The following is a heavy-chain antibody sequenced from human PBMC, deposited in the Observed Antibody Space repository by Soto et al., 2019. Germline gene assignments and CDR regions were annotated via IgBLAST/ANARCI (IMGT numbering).Heavy chain of an antibody. CDR2: IWYDGSNK. D-gene: IGHD2-2*01. Sequence: GGSLRLSCAASGFTFSSYGMHWVRQAPGKGLEWVAVIWYDGSNKYYADSVKGRFTISRDNSKNTLYLQMNSLRAEDTAVYYCAKDCSSTSCFLDYWGQGTLVTVPQ. CDR1: GFTFSSYG. V-gene: IGHV3-33*06. J-gene: IGHJ4*02. CDR3: AKDCSSTSCFLDY.